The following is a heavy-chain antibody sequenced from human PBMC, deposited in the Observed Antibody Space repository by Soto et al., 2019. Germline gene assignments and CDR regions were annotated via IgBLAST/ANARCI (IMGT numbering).Heavy chain of an antibody. CDR2: IYYSGST. CDR3: ARDQAYGVGAFEI. J-gene: IGHJ3*02. CDR1: GGSISRYY. Sequence: QVQLQESGPGLVKPSEPLSLTCTVSGGSISRYYWSWIRQPPGKGLEWIGYIYYSGSTNYNPSLKSRVTISVDTSKNQFSLNLSSVTAADTAVYYCARDQAYGVGAFEIWGQGTMVTVSS. D-gene: IGHD4-17*01. V-gene: IGHV4-59*01.